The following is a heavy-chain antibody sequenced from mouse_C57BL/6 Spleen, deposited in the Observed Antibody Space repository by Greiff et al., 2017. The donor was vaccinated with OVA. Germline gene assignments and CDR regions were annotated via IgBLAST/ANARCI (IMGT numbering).Heavy chain of an antibody. Sequence: VQLQQSGPELVKPGASVKISCKASGYAFRSSWMNWVKQRPGKGLEWIGRIYPGDGDTNYNGKFKGKATLTADKSSSTAYMQLSSLTSEDSAVYFCAIDSNFYAMDYWGQGTSGTVSS. CDR3: AIDSNFYAMDY. D-gene: IGHD2-5*01. CDR1: GYAFRSSW. J-gene: IGHJ4*01. V-gene: IGHV1-82*01. CDR2: IYPGDGDT.